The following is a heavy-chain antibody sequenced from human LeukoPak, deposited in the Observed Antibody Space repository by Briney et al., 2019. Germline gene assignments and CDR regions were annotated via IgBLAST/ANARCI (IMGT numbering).Heavy chain of an antibody. CDR2: IYYSGST. CDR1: GGSISSGDYY. Sequence: SQTLSLTCTVSGGSISSGDYYWSWIRQPPGKGLEWIGYIYYSGSTYYNPSLKSRVTISVDTSKNQSSLKLSSVTAADTAVYYCAREGTVTTKTPYAFDIWGQGTMVTVSS. J-gene: IGHJ3*02. D-gene: IGHD4-17*01. CDR3: AREGTVTTKTPYAFDI. V-gene: IGHV4-30-4*01.